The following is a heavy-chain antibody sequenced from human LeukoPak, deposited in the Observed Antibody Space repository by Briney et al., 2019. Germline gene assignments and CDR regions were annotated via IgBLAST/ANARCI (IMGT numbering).Heavy chain of an antibody. CDR1: GFTFSSYS. CDR3: ARVIGGSGFDY. Sequence: GGSLRLSCAASGFTFSSYSMNWVRQAPGKGLEWVSVIYSGGSTYYADSVKGRFTISRDNSKNTLYLQMNSLRAEDTAVYYCARVIGGSGFDYWGQGTLVTVSS. CDR2: IYSGGST. V-gene: IGHV3-66*01. J-gene: IGHJ4*02. D-gene: IGHD2-15*01.